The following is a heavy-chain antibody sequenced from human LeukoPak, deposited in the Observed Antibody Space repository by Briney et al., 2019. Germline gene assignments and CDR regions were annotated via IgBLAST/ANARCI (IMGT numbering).Heavy chain of an antibody. D-gene: IGHD5-12*01. CDR3: TTDSTIVATIGTDAFDI. CDR1: GFTFSNAW. Sequence: PGGSHRLSCAASGFTFSNAWMSWVRQAPGKGLEWVGRIKSKTDGGTTDYAAPVKGRFTISRDDSKNTLYLQMNSLKTEDTAVYYCTTDSTIVATIGTDAFDIWGQGTMVTVSS. J-gene: IGHJ3*02. CDR2: IKSKTDGGTT. V-gene: IGHV3-15*01.